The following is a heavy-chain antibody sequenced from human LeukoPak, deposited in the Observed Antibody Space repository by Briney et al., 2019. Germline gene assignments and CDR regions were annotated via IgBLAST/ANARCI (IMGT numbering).Heavy chain of an antibody. CDR1: GGSFSGYY. J-gene: IGHJ5*02. V-gene: IGHV4-34*01. CDR2: INHSGST. D-gene: IGHD3-9*01. CDR3: ARDDRMGEA. Sequence: SETLSLTCAVYGGSFSGYYWSWLRQPPGKGLEWIGEINHSGSTNYNPSLKGRVTISVDTSKNQFSLKLSSVTAADTAVYYCARDDRMGEAWGQGTLVTVSS.